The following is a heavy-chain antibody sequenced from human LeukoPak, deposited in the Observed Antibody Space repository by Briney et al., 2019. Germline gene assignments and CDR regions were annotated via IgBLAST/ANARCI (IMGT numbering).Heavy chain of an antibody. CDR3: AREVTVNPYYFDY. CDR2: IIPILGIA. D-gene: IGHD4-11*01. CDR1: GGTFSSYA. J-gene: IGHJ4*02. Sequence: SVKVSCKASGGTFSSYAISWVRQAPGQGLEWMGRIIPILGIANYAQKFQGRATITADKSTSTAYMELSSLRSEDTAVYYCAREVTVNPYYFDYWGQGTLVTVSS. V-gene: IGHV1-69*04.